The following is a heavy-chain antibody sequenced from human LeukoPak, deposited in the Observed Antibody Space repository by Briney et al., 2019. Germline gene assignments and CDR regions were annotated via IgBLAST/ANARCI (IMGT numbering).Heavy chain of an antibody. J-gene: IGHJ2*01. CDR2: IYYSGST. CDR1: GGSISSSHYY. V-gene: IGHV4-39*07. D-gene: IGHD3-22*01. Sequence: PSETLSLTCTVSGGSISSSHYYWGWIRQPPGKGLEWIGSIYYSGSTYYNSSLKSRVTISVDTSKNQFSLKLSSVTAADTAVYYCARDCSDQASYYYDNNYWYFDLWGRGTLDTVSS. CDR3: ARDCSDQASYYYDNNYWYFDL.